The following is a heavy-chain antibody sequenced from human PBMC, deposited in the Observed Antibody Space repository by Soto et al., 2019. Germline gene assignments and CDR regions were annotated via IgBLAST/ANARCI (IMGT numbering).Heavy chain of an antibody. J-gene: IGHJ4*02. CDR3: ARTEFGQSKARYFPS. D-gene: IGHD3-9*01. CDR1: GGSISSGGYY. Sequence: SETLSLTCTVSGGSISSGGYYWSWIRQHPGKGLEWIGYIYYSGSTYYNPSLKSRVTISVDTSKNQFSLKLSSVTAADTAVYYCARTEFGQSKARYFPSWGQGTLVTVSS. CDR2: IYYSGST. V-gene: IGHV4-31*03.